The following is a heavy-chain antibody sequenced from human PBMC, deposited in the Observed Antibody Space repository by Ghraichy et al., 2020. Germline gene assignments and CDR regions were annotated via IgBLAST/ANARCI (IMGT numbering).Heavy chain of an antibody. CDR3: ARVREDSYGPGGAFDI. D-gene: IGHD5-18*01. CDR2: IIPIFGTA. CDR1: GGTFSSYA. J-gene: IGHJ3*02. V-gene: IGHV1-69*13. Sequence: SVKVSCKASGGTFSSYAISWVRQAPGQGLEWMGGIIPIFGTANYSQKFQGRVTITADESTSTAYMELSSLRSEDTAVYYCARVREDSYGPGGAFDIWGQGTMVTVSS.